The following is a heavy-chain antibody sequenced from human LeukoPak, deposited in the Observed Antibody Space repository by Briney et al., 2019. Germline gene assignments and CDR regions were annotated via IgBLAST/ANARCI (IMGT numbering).Heavy chain of an antibody. CDR1: AFTISKHP. Sequence: GGSRRLSCVASAFTISKHPMSWVRQAPGNGLELVSAINERGDITKYADSVMRRFTISRDNSKNTLYLQMNSLRAEDTAVYYCARGDDISPGRVLEYWGRGTLVTVSS. CDR3: ARGDDISPGRVLEY. CDR2: INERGDIT. J-gene: IGHJ4*02. D-gene: IGHD3-9*01. V-gene: IGHV3-23*01.